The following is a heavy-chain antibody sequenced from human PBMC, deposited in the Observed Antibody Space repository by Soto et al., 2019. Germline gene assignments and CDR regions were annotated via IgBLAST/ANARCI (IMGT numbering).Heavy chain of an antibody. V-gene: IGHV4-30-4*01. CDR1: GGSISSGDYY. Sequence: SETLSLTCTVSGGSISSGDYYWSWIRQPPGKGLEWIGYIYYSGSTYYNPSLKSRVTISVDTSKNQFSLKLSSVTAADTAVYYCASKNYDFWSGFDYWGQGTLVTVSS. CDR3: ASKNYDFWSGFDY. J-gene: IGHJ4*02. CDR2: IYYSGST. D-gene: IGHD3-3*01.